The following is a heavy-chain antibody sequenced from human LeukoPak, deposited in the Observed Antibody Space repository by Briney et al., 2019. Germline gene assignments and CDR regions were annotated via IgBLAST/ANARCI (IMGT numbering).Heavy chain of an antibody. V-gene: IGHV3-23*01. CDR2: ISDSGGRT. CDR3: AKRGVVIRVILVGFHKEAYYFDS. Sequence: VGSLRLSCAVSGITLSNYGMSWVRQAPRKGLEWVAGISDSGGRTNYADSVKGRFTISRDNPKNTLYLQMNSLRAEDTAVYFCAKRGVVIRVILVGFHKEAYYFDSWGQGALVTVSS. D-gene: IGHD3-22*01. CDR1: GITLSNYG. J-gene: IGHJ4*02.